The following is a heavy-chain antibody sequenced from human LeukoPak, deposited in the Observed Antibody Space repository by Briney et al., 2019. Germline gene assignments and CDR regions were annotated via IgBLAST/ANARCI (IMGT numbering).Heavy chain of an antibody. Sequence: GGSLRLSCAASGFTFSGSAMHWVRQASGKGLEWVGRIRSKANSYATAYAASVKGRFTISRDDSKNTAYLQMNSLKTEDTAVYYCIAIAGGGSQAELLHYFDYWGQGTLVTVSS. J-gene: IGHJ4*02. CDR2: IRSKANSYAT. V-gene: IGHV3-73*01. CDR1: GFTFSGSA. D-gene: IGHD1-26*01. CDR3: IAIAGGGSQAELLHYFDY.